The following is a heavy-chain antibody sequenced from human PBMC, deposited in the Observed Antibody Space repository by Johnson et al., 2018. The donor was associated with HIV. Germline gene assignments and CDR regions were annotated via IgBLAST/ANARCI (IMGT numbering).Heavy chain of an antibody. D-gene: IGHD1-1*01. CDR3: ATSTASDALDI. CDR2: ISYDGSNK. Sequence: QVQLVESGGGVVQPGRSLRLSCAASGFSFSNYAMHWVRQAPGKGLEWVAFISYDGSNKYYADSVKGRFTISRDNAKNTLYLQMNSLRGEDTAMYYCATSTASDALDIWGQGTMVTVSS. CDR1: GFSFSNYA. V-gene: IGHV3-30-3*01. J-gene: IGHJ3*02.